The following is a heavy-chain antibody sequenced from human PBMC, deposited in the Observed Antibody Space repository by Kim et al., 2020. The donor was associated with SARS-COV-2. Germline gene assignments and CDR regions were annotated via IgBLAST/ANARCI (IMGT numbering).Heavy chain of an antibody. V-gene: IGHV1-58*01. J-gene: IGHJ5*02. D-gene: IGHD1-26*01. CDR3: AADRILRGSYPNWFDP. CDR1: GFTFTSSG. Sequence: SVKVSCKASGFTFTSSGVQWVRQARGQRLECIGWSVVGSGNTNYAQKFQERFTITRDMSTSTAYMELSSLRSEDTAVYYCAADRILRGSYPNWFDPWGQGTLGTVYS. CDR2: SVVGSGNT.